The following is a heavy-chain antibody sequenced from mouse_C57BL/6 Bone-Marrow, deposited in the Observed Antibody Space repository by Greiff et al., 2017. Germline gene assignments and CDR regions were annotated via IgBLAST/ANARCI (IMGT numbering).Heavy chain of an antibody. V-gene: IGHV1-85*01. CDR3: ARDYGSSYWYFDV. CDR2: IYPRDGST. Sequence: QVQLKESVPELVKPGASVKLSCKASGYTFTSYDINWVKQRPGQGLEWIGWIYPRDGSTKYNEKFKGKATLTVDTSSSTAYMELHSLTSEDSAVYFCARDYGSSYWYFDVWGTGTTVTVSS. D-gene: IGHD1-1*01. J-gene: IGHJ1*03. CDR1: GYTFTSYD.